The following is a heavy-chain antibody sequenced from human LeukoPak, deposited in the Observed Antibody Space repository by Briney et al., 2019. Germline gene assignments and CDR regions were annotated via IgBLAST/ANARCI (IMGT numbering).Heavy chain of an antibody. CDR2: INPNSGGT. CDR3: ARGPGGYCSGGSCYYYYYYMDV. V-gene: IGHV1-2*02. J-gene: IGHJ6*03. D-gene: IGHD2-15*01. CDR1: GYTFTGYY. Sequence: ASVKVSCKASGYTFTGYYMHWVRQAPGQGLEWMGWINPNSGGTNYAQKFQGRVTMTRDTSISTAYMELNRLRSDDTAVYYCARGPGGYCSGGSCYYYYYYMDVWGKGTTVTISS.